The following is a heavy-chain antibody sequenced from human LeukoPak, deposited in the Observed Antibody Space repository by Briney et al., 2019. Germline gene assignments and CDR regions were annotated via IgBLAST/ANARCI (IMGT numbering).Heavy chain of an antibody. Sequence: PSETLSLTCAVYGGSFSGYYWSWIRQPPGKGLEWIGEINHSGSTNYNPSLKSRVTISVDTSKTQFSLKLSSVTAADTAVYYCARVLPRSSGWYGDYYYYMDVWGKGTAVTVSS. J-gene: IGHJ6*03. CDR3: ARVLPRSSGWYGDYYYYMDV. D-gene: IGHD6-19*01. CDR1: GGSFSGYY. V-gene: IGHV4-34*01. CDR2: INHSGST.